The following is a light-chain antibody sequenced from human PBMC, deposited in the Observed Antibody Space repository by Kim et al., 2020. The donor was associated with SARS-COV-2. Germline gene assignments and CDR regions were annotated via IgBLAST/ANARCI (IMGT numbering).Light chain of an antibody. CDR2: SAS. Sequence: SASTGDSVTTSCRACQRISCYLVWSPQRPGSAPNLLLYSASTVRSGVPSRFSGSGSETDFTLTIRCLESGYFATYFCQQYYCYPYTCGQGTRLEL. V-gene: IGKV1-8*01. J-gene: IGKJ2*01. CDR1: QRISCY. CDR3: QQYYCYPYT.